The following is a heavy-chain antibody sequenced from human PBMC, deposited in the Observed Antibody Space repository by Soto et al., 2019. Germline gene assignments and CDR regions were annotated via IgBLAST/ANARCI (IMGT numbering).Heavy chain of an antibody. CDR3: ARSITFDWLLFDH. J-gene: IGHJ4*02. Sequence: LSLTCAVSGGSIDRSNWWSWVRQPPNKGLEWIGEIYHSGSTNYNPSLKSRVTISVDKSKNHFSLKLSSVTAADTAVYYCARSITFDWLLFDHWGQGTLVTVSS. D-gene: IGHD3-9*01. V-gene: IGHV4-4*02. CDR2: IYHSGST. CDR1: GGSIDRSNW.